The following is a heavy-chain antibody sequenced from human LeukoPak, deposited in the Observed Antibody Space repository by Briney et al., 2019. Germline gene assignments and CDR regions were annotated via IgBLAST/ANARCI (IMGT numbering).Heavy chain of an antibody. Sequence: ASVKLSCKASGYTFTSYYMHWVRQAPGQGLEWMGIINPSGGSTSYAQKFQGRITMTRDTSTSTVNMELSSLRSEDTAVYYCATAFTTVTTWGQGTLVTVSS. V-gene: IGHV1-46*01. CDR3: ATAFTTVTT. J-gene: IGHJ5*02. CDR1: GYTFTSYY. CDR2: INPSGGST. D-gene: IGHD4-17*01.